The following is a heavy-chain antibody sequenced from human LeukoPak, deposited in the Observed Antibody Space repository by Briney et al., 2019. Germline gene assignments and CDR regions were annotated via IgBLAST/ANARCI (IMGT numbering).Heavy chain of an antibody. Sequence: SVKDSCKASGGTFSSYAISWVRQAPGQGLEWMGGIIPIFGTANYAQKFQGRVTITTDESTSTAYMELSSLRSEDTAVYYCARDNYAGANWFDPWGQGTLVTVSS. V-gene: IGHV1-69*05. CDR3: ARDNYAGANWFDP. CDR2: IIPIFGTA. D-gene: IGHD1-7*01. J-gene: IGHJ5*02. CDR1: GGTFSSYA.